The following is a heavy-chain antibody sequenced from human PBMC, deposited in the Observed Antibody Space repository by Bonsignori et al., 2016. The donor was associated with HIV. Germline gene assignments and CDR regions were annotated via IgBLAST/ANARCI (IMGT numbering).Heavy chain of an antibody. Sequence: WVRQAPGQGLEWMGGIIPIFGTANYAQKFQGRVTITADESTSTAYMELSSLRSEDTAVYYCAGAKRGIFNYYYMDVWGKGTTVTVSS. CDR2: IIPIFGTA. CDR3: AGAKRGIFNYYYMDV. J-gene: IGHJ6*03. V-gene: IGHV1-69*01. D-gene: IGHD3-10*01.